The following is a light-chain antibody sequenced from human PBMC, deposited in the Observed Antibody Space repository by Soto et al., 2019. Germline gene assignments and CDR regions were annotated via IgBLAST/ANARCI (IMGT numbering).Light chain of an antibody. CDR1: QSISTY. Sequence: DIQMTQSPSSLSASVGDRVTIPCRSSQSISTYLTWYQQKTGEAPHLLLYVESLLQSRVPPRLSGGRSGGDVTPPIIGLQQADYFAYYYRQSYDTFALTFGQGTRVDI. CDR2: VES. J-gene: IGKJ5*01. V-gene: IGKV1-39*01. CDR3: RQSYDTFALT.